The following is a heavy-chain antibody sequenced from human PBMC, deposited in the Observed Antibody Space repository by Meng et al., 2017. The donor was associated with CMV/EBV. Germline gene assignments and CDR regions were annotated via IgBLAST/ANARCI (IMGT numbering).Heavy chain of an antibody. CDR2: ISSSSSTI. D-gene: IGHD2-15*01. CDR3: ARDSPGRYCSGGSCYYYYYGMDV. V-gene: IGHV3-48*04. J-gene: IGHJ6*02. Sequence: GGSLRLSCAASGFTFSSYSMNWVRQAPGKGLEWVSYISSSSSTIYYADSVKGRFTISRDNAKNSLYLQMNSLRAEDTAVYYCARDSPGRYCSGGSCYYYYYGMDVWGQGTTVTVLL. CDR1: GFTFSSYS.